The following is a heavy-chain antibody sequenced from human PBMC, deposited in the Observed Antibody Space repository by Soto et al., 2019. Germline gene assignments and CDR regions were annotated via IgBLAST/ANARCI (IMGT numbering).Heavy chain of an antibody. V-gene: IGHV3-23*01. D-gene: IGHD1-1*01. J-gene: IGHJ3*02. CDR1: GFTFSSYA. CDR2: ISGSGGST. CDR3: AKDSTSYNGVYDPFDI. Sequence: PGGSLRLSCSASGFTFSSYAMSWVRQAPGKGLEWVSAISGSGGSTYYADSVKGRFTVSRDNSKNTVYLQMNSLRAEDTAVYYCAKDSTSYNGVYDPFDIWGQGTRVTVSS.